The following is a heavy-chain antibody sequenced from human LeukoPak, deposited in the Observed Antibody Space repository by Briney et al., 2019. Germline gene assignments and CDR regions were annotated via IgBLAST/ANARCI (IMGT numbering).Heavy chain of an antibody. CDR2: IYYSGST. J-gene: IGHJ4*02. CDR3: ARAVRAIRGYSYGFDY. CDR1: GGSISSGGYY. V-gene: IGHV4-31*03. D-gene: IGHD5-18*01. Sequence: SETLSLTCTVSGGSISSGGYYWSWIRQHPGKGLEWIGYIYYSGSTYYNPSLKSRVTISVDTSKNQFSLKLSSVAAADTAVYYCARAVRAIRGYSYGFDYWGQGTLVTVSS.